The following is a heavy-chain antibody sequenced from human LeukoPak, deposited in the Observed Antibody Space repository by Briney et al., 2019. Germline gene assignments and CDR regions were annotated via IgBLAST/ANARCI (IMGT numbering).Heavy chain of an antibody. CDR1: GFTFSNFW. V-gene: IGHV3-7*01. Sequence: TGGSLRLSCTASGFTFSNFWMGWVRQAPGKGLEWVANIKQDETEKFYLGSVKGRFTISRDNAKNSLYLQMNSLRAEDTAVYYCAREMYGDSYYYYYYGMDVWGQGTTVTVSS. D-gene: IGHD4-17*01. J-gene: IGHJ6*02. CDR2: IKQDETEK. CDR3: AREMYGDSYYYYYYGMDV.